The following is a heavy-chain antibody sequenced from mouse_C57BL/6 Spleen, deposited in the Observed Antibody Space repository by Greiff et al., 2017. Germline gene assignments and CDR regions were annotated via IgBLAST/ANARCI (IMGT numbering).Heavy chain of an antibody. CDR3: AREREYDGVVDY. J-gene: IGHJ2*01. CDR1: GYTFTSYG. Sequence: VQQQQSGAELARPGASVKLSCKASGYTFTSYGISWVKQRTGQGLEWIGEIYPRSGNTYYNEKFKGKATLTADKSSSTAYMELRSLTSEDSAVYVCAREREYDGVVDYWGHGTTLTVSS. D-gene: IGHD1-2*01. CDR2: IYPRSGNT. V-gene: IGHV1-81*01.